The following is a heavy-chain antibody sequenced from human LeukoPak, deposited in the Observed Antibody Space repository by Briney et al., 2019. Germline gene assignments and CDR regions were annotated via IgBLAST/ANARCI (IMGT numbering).Heavy chain of an antibody. CDR1: GGTFSSYA. CDR3: ARGSDDYSNPVDY. J-gene: IGHJ4*02. CDR2: IIPILGIA. Sequence: GASVKVSCKASGGTFSSYAISWVRQAPGQGLEWMGRIIPILGIANYAQKFQGRVTITADKSTSTAYMELSSLRSEDTAVYYCARGSDDYSNPVDYWGQGTLVTVSS. D-gene: IGHD4-11*01. V-gene: IGHV1-69*04.